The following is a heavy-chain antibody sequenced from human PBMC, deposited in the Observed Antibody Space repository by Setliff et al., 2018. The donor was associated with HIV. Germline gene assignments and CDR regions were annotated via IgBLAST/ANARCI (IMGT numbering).Heavy chain of an antibody. CDR3: ASSRLAYVFDV. V-gene: IGHV3-23*01. CDR1: GFTFATYA. Sequence: GGSLRLSCAASGFTFATYAMSWVRQAPGKGLEWVSAISGSGGSTYYADSVRGRFTISRDNAKNSLYLQMNSLRAEDTALYYCASSRLAYVFDVWAKGQWSPSPQ. D-gene: IGHD6-19*01. CDR2: ISGSGGST. J-gene: IGHJ3*01.